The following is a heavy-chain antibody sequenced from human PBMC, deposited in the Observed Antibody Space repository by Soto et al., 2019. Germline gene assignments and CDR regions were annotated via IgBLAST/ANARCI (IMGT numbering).Heavy chain of an antibody. V-gene: IGHV1-2*02. CDR3: AISRSSAPGRRVIC. J-gene: IGHJ1*01. Sequence: SSVQVSCTTSGYPVSGYYIHWVRQVPGQELEWMGWINPKSAARNYAQYFQGRVTMTRDTSISTAYLELSRLRSDDTAVFYCAISRSSAPGRRVICWG. CDR2: INPKSAAR. D-gene: IGHD3-16*02. CDR1: GYPVSGYY.